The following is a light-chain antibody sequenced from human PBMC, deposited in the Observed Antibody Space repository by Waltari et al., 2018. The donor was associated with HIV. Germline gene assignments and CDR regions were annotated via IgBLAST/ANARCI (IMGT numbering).Light chain of an antibody. CDR2: EVN. V-gene: IGLV2-18*01. Sequence: QSALPQPPSVSGSPGQSVSISCTGSSSDVGSYNRVPWYQQPPGTAPKLIIYEVNNRPSGVPDRFSGSQSGNTASLTISGLQAEDEADYYCSLYTGTTNVLFGGGTKLTVL. CDR3: SLYTGTTNVL. CDR1: SSDVGSYNR. J-gene: IGLJ2*01.